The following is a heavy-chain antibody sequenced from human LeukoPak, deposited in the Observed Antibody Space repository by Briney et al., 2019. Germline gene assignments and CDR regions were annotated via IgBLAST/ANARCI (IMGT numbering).Heavy chain of an antibody. J-gene: IGHJ5*02. CDR1: GYTFTSSD. CDR3: ARLWSGNIVVVPAANS. CDR2: MNPISGNA. V-gene: IGHV1-8*01. Sequence: ASVKVSCKASGYTFTSSDINWVRQATGQGLEWMGWMNPISGNADYPQKFQGRLTMTRDTSINTAYMELSSLRSEDTAVYYCARLWSGNIVVVPAANSWGQGTLVTVSS. D-gene: IGHD2-2*01.